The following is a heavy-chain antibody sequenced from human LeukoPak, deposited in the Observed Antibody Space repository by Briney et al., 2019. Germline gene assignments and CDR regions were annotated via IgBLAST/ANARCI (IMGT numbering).Heavy chain of an antibody. J-gene: IGHJ4*02. CDR1: GFTFSSYA. D-gene: IGHD4-11*01. CDR2: ITSEGGST. Sequence: GGSLRLSCSVSGFTFSSYAMCWVRQAPGKGLEHVSAITSEGGSTYYADSVKGRFTISRDNSKNTLYLQMSSLRTEDTAVYYCVKDLRRIQYPLKYYFDYWGQGTLVTVSS. V-gene: IGHV3-64D*09. CDR3: VKDLRRIQYPLKYYFDY.